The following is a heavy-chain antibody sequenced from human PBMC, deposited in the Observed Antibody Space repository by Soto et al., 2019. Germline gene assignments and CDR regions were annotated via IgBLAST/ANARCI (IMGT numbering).Heavy chain of an antibody. CDR3: TANWVFGVARVDY. Sequence: PGGSLRLSCAASGFTFSNAWMNWVRQAPGKGLEWVGRIKSKTDGGTTDYAAPVKGRFTISRDDSKNTLYLQMNSLETEDTAVYYCTANWVFGVARVDYWGQGTLVTVSS. D-gene: IGHD3-3*01. J-gene: IGHJ4*02. V-gene: IGHV3-15*07. CDR2: IKSKTDGGTT. CDR1: GFTFSNAW.